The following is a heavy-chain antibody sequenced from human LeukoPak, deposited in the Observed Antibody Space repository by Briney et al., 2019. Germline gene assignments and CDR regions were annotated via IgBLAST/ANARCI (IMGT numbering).Heavy chain of an antibody. D-gene: IGHD3-10*01. J-gene: IGHJ5*02. V-gene: IGHV4-31*03. CDR3: ARVAREFSGWFDP. CDR1: GGAISNDGYF. Sequence: SETLSLTCTVSGGAISNDGYFWSWIRQRPGKGLEWIGYIHSGGRTFYNPSLNGRFTISVDASQNLLSLKLTSVTAAETAVYYWARVAREFSGWFDPWGQGTPGTVSS. CDR2: IHSGGRT.